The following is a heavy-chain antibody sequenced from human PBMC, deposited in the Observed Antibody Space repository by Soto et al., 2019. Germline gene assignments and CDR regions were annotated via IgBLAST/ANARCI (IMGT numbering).Heavy chain of an antibody. Sequence: QVQLVESGGGVVQPGGSLRLSCATSGFAFSSYGMHWVRQAPGKGLAWVAVVRFDAINKYYADSVKGRFTISRDNSKSMVYLQMNSLRPDDTAVYYCAKLPNCGGDCYFDYWGQGTLVTVSS. J-gene: IGHJ4*02. V-gene: IGHV3-30*02. CDR1: GFAFSSYG. D-gene: IGHD2-21*02. CDR2: VRFDAINK. CDR3: AKLPNCGGDCYFDY.